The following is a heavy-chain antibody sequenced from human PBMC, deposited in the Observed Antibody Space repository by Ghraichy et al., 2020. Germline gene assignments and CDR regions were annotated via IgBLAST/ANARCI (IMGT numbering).Heavy chain of an antibody. V-gene: IGHV1-2*02. CDR2: INPKSGGT. CDR3: TRGPTGGYFDY. Sequence: ASVKVSCKVSGYTFTVYYLHWMRRAPGQGLEWMGWINPKSGGTKYSQNFQGRVTMTRDTSISTAYMELNSLRSDDPAVYFCTRGPTGGYFDYWGQGTLVTVSS. CDR1: GYTFTVYY. D-gene: IGHD3-16*01. J-gene: IGHJ4*02.